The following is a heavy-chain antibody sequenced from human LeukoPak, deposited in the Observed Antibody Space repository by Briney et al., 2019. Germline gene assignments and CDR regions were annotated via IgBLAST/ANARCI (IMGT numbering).Heavy chain of an antibody. Sequence: PGGSLRLSCAASGFSFSTYWMTWVRQAPGKGLEWVANINQDGSEKHSMDSVKGRFTISRDNAKNSLYLHMNSLRAEDTAIYYCARLPGYSNSWYLVYWGQGTLVTVSS. V-gene: IGHV3-7*05. CDR1: GFSFSTYW. CDR2: INQDGSEK. CDR3: ARLPGYSNSWYLVY. J-gene: IGHJ4*02. D-gene: IGHD2/OR15-2a*01.